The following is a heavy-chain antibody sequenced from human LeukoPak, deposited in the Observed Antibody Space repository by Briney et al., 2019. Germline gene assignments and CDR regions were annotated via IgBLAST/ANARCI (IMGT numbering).Heavy chain of an antibody. J-gene: IGHJ3*02. Sequence: GGSLRLSCAASGFAFDDYTMHWVRQAPGKGLEWVSLISWDGSTTYYADSVKGRFTISRDNSKNTLYLQMNSLRAEDTAVYYCAKDRIDSYRAVGYDAFDIWGQGTMVTVSS. CDR2: ISWDGSTT. CDR1: GFAFDDYT. CDR3: AKDRIDSYRAVGYDAFDI. D-gene: IGHD5-18*01. V-gene: IGHV3-43*01.